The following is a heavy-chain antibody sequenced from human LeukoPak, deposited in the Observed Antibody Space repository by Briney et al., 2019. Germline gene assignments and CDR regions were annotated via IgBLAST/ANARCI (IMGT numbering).Heavy chain of an antibody. Sequence: GESLKVSCKGSGYSFKNYWIAWVRQMPGKGLEWMGIIYPGDSNTRYNPSFQGQVTISADKSISTAYLQWSSLKASDTAEYYCARQGFVASYGVDVWGQGTTVTVSS. V-gene: IGHV5-51*01. CDR2: IYPGDSNT. CDR3: ARQGFVASYGVDV. J-gene: IGHJ6*02. CDR1: GYSFKNYW.